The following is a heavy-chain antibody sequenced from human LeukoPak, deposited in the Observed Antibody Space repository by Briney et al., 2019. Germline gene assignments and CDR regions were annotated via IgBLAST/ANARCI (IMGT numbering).Heavy chain of an antibody. CDR2: IHSGGAT. V-gene: IGHV3-53*01. CDR1: GFNVGTDY. D-gene: IGHD3-3*01. J-gene: IGHJ3*01. Sequence: GGSLRLSCEVSGFNVGTDYMTWIRQAPGKGLGWVSIIHSGGATFYSDSVKGRFTISRDTSKNTLSLQMNNLRAEDTGVYYCARGYDFWSGSSSGVFDVWGQGTMVIVSS. CDR3: ARGYDFWSGSSSGVFDV.